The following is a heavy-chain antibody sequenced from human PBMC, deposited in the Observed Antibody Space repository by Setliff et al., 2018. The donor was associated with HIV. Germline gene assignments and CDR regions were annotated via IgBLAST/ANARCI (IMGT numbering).Heavy chain of an antibody. J-gene: IGHJ5*02. CDR2: IHYDGGT. CDR1: GGSFSSKSVY. Sequence: SENLSLTCTVSGGSFSSKSVYWAWIRQPPGQGLEWIGSIHYDGGTYYNPSLKSRVHISIDTSKSEFSLKVNSVTAADTAVYFCARYHYGVDWFDPWGRGTLVTVSS. V-gene: IGHV4-39*07. D-gene: IGHD3-10*01. CDR3: ARYHYGVDWFDP.